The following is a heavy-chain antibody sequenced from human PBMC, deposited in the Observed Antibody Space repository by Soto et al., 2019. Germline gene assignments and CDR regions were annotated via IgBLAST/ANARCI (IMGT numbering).Heavy chain of an antibody. V-gene: IGHV3-53*04. CDR3: AREGRGYYDSSGYLD. D-gene: IGHD3-22*01. CDR2: IYSGGST. J-gene: IGHJ4*02. CDR1: GFTVSSNY. Sequence: GGSLRLSCAASGFTVSSNYMSWVRQAPGKGLEWVPVIYSGGSTYYADSVKGRFTISRHNSKNTLYLQMNSLRAEDTAVYYCAREGRGYYDSSGYLDWGQGTLVTVSS.